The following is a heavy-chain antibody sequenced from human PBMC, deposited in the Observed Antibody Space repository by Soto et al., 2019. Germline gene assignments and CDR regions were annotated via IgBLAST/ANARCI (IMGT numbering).Heavy chain of an antibody. CDR2: INPSGGST. CDR3: ARDWHYDRQYNWFDP. V-gene: IGHV1-46*01. Sequence: ASVKVSCKASGYTFTSYYMHWVRQAPGQGLEWMGIINPSGGSTSYAQKFQGRVTMTRDTSTSTVYMELSSLRSDDTAVYYCARDWHYDRQYNWFDPWGQGTLVTVSS. J-gene: IGHJ5*02. CDR1: GYTFTSYY. D-gene: IGHD3-22*01.